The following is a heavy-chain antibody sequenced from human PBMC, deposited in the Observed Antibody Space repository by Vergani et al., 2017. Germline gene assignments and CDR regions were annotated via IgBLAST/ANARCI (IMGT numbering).Heavy chain of an antibody. J-gene: IGHJ6*03. CDR3: ARGLKDYYGSXSYYGSYYYYYMDV. D-gene: IGHD3-10*01. CDR2: MNPNSGNT. V-gene: IGHV1-8*01. Sequence: QVQLVQSGAEVKKPGASVKVSCKASGYTFTSYDINWVRQATGQGLEWMGWMNPNSGNTGYAQKFQGRVTMTRNTSISTAYMELSSLRSEDTAVYYCARGLKDYYGSXSYYGSYYYYYMDVWGKGTTVTVSS. CDR1: GYTFTSYD.